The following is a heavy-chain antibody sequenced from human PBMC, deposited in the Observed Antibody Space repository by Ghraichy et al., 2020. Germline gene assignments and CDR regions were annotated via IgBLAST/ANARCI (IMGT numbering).Heavy chain of an antibody. D-gene: IGHD3-9*01. CDR1: GFTFNKYS. V-gene: IGHV3-43*01. Sequence: GESLNISCAASGFTFNKYSMQWVRRAPGKGLEWVSLISWDGTNTYYADSVKGRFTISRDNRKNSLYLEMNGLRTEDTALYYCAKCWGDYDILTGMDVWGQGTTVTVSS. CDR3: AKCWGDYDILTGMDV. J-gene: IGHJ6*02. CDR2: ISWDGTNT.